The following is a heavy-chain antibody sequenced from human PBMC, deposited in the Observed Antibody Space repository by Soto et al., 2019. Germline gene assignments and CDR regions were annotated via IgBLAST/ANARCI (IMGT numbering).Heavy chain of an antibody. CDR2: IYSGGST. CDR3: ARGNGRYYYGMDV. D-gene: IGHD2-8*01. Sequence: EVQLVESGGGLIQPGGALRLSCAASGFTVSSNYMSWVRQAPGKGLEWVSVIYSGGSTYYADSVKGRFTISRDNSKNTLYLQMNNLRAEDTAVYYCARGNGRYYYGMDVWGQGTTVTVSS. CDR1: GFTVSSNY. J-gene: IGHJ6*02. V-gene: IGHV3-53*01.